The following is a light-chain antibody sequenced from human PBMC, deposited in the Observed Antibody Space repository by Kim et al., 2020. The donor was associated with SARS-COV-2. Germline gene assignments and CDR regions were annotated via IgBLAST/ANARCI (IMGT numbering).Light chain of an antibody. CDR3: QQSYSTPYT. CDR1: QSISSY. Sequence: CRASQSISSYLNWYQQKPGKAPKLLIYAASSLQSGVPSRFSGSGSGTDFTLTISSLQPEDFATYYCQQSYSTPYTFGQGTKLEI. J-gene: IGKJ2*01. CDR2: AAS. V-gene: IGKV1-39*01.